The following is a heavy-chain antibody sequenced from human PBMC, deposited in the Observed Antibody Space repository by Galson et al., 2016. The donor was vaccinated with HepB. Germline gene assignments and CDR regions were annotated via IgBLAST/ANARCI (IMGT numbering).Heavy chain of an antibody. CDR1: GFTFSSNA. V-gene: IGHV3-30*04. CDR3: ARGIGDCSSGTCYSAYLAY. CDR2: ISNGGSYK. D-gene: IGHD2-2*03. Sequence: SLRLSCAASGFTFSSNAMHWVRQAPGKGLEWVAVISNGGSYKDYADSVKGRFTISRDNSKNIVYVQMSSLRAEDTAVYYCARGIGDCSSGTCYSAYLAYWGQGTLVAVAS. J-gene: IGHJ4*02.